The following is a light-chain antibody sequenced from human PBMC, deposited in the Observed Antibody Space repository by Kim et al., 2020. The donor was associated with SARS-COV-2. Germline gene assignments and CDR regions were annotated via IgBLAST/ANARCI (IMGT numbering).Light chain of an antibody. CDR1: QSILYKSNNQNY. V-gene: IGKV4-1*01. Sequence: ATINCKSSQSILYKSNNQNYLAWYQQKPGQRPKLLIYWASTRESGVPDRYSGSGSETDFTLTITSLQAEDVAIYYCQHYYSLPPTFGGGTKVDIK. J-gene: IGKJ4*01. CDR3: QHYYSLPPT. CDR2: WAS.